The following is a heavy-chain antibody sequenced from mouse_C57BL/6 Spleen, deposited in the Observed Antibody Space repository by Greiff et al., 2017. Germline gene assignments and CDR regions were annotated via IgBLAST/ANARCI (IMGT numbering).Heavy chain of an antibody. CDR3: ARWKLRRYFDV. CDR2: IDPSDSYT. CDR1: GYTFTSYW. D-gene: IGHD2-4*01. V-gene: IGHV1-69*01. J-gene: IGHJ1*03. Sequence: QVQLKQPGAELVMPGASVKLSCKASGYTFTSYWMHWVKQRPGQGLEWIGEIDPSDSYTNYNQKFKGKSTLTVDKSSSTAYMQLSSLTSEDSAVYYCARWKLRRYFDVWGTGTTVTVSS.